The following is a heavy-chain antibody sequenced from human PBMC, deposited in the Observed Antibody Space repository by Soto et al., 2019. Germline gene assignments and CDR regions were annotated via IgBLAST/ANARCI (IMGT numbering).Heavy chain of an antibody. Sequence: PSETLSLTCTVSGGSISSSSYYWGWIRQPPGKGLEWIGSIYYSGSTYYNPSLKSRVTISVDRSKNQFSLKLSSVTAADTAVYYCARVKEADGSSGYYYLDHWGQGTLVTVSS. J-gene: IGHJ4*02. D-gene: IGHD3-22*01. V-gene: IGHV4-39*07. CDR2: IYYSGST. CDR3: ARVKEADGSSGYYYLDH. CDR1: GGSISSSSYY.